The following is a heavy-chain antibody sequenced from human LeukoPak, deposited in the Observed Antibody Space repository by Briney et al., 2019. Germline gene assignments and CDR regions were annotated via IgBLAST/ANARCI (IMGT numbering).Heavy chain of an antibody. CDR3: ARDPPARLTFGGVIARTSSFDI. V-gene: IGHV1-18*01. CDR2: ISAYNGNT. Sequence: ASVKVSCKASGGTFSSYAISWVRQAPGQGLEWMGWISAYNGNTNYAQKLQGRVTMTTDTSTSTAYMELRSLRSDDTAVYYCARDPPARLTFGGVIARTSSFDIWGQGTMVTVSS. CDR1: GGTFSSYA. D-gene: IGHD3-16*02. J-gene: IGHJ3*02.